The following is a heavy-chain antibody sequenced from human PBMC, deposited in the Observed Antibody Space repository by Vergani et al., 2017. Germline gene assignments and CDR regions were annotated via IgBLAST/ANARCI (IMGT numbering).Heavy chain of an antibody. CDR1: GGSISSGGYY. Sequence: QVQLQESGPGLVKPSQTLSLTCTVSGGSISSGGYYWSWIRQHPGKGLEWIGYIYYSGSTYYNPSIKSRVTISVDTSKNQFSLKLSSVTAADTAVYYCARASIVVVPAANAFDIWGQGTMVTVSS. V-gene: IGHV4-31*03. D-gene: IGHD2-2*01. CDR3: ARASIVVVPAANAFDI. J-gene: IGHJ3*02. CDR2: IYYSGST.